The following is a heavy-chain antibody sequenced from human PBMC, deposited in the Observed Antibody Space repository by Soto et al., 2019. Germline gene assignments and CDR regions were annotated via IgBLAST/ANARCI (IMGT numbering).Heavy chain of an antibody. D-gene: IGHD6-19*01. J-gene: IGHJ5*02. Sequence: GXPVKGACNASGGPFISYAVSWVRQSPGQGLEWMGGIIPIFGTANYAQKFQGRVTITADKSTSTAYMELSSLRSEDTAVYYCARGGPRGPWLVPDWFDPCGQRTLVTVSS. CDR2: IIPIFGTA. CDR3: ARGGPRGPWLVPDWFDP. V-gene: IGHV1-69*06. CDR1: GGPFISYA.